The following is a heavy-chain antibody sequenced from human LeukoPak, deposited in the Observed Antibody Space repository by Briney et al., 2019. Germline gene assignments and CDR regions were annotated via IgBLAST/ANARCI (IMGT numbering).Heavy chain of an antibody. V-gene: IGHV4-4*02. CDR3: ARDRLTIFGSTDYYYYMDV. CDR1: GGSISSSNW. D-gene: IGHD3-3*01. CDR2: IYHSGST. Sequence: PSETLSLTCAVSGGSISSSNWWSWVRQPPGKGLEWIGEIYHSGSTNYNPSLKSRVTISVDKSKNQFSLKLSSVTAADTAVYYCARDRLTIFGSTDYYYYMDVWGKGTTVTVSS. J-gene: IGHJ6*03.